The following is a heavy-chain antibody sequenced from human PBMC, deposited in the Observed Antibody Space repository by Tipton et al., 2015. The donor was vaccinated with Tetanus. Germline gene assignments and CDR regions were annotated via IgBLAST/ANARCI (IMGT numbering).Heavy chain of an antibody. CDR2: SWYDGTDQ. CDR1: GFIFSSYG. D-gene: IGHD2-15*01. V-gene: IGHV3-33*01. CDR3: AREADCSGGSCFSGDFDN. J-gene: IGHJ4*02. Sequence: SLRLSCAASGFIFSSYGIHWVRQAPGKGLEWVADSWYDGTDQYYADSVKGRFTLSRDNSKNMLYLEMNSLRAEDTALYYCAREADCSGGSCFSGDFDNWGQGTQVTVSS.